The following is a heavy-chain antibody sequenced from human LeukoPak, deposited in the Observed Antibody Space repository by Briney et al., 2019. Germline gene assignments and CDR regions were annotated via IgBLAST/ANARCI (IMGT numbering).Heavy chain of an antibody. CDR1: GFTFSIYT. J-gene: IGHJ4*02. CDR2: ITSSSNTI. CDR3: AKDRSSGYYFDY. Sequence: GGSLRLSCTASGFTFSIYTMNWVRQAPGKGLEWVSYITSSSNTIYYADSVKGRFTISRDNSKNTLYLQMNSLRAEDTAVYHCAKDRSSGYYFDYWGQGTLVTVSS. D-gene: IGHD3-22*01. V-gene: IGHV3-48*01.